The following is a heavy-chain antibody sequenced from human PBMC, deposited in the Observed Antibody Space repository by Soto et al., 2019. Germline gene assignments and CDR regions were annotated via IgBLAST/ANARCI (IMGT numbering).Heavy chain of an antibody. CDR2: IKQDGSEK. J-gene: IGHJ6*03. CDR3: AREARGWLRFSYYYYYYMDV. Sequence: GGSLRLSCAASGFTFSSYWMSWVRQAPGKGLEWVANIKQDGSEKYYVDSVKGRFTISRDNAKNSLYLQMNSLRAEDTAVYYCAREARGWLRFSYYYYYYMDVWGKGTTVTVSS. CDR1: GFTFSSYW. D-gene: IGHD5-12*01. V-gene: IGHV3-7*01.